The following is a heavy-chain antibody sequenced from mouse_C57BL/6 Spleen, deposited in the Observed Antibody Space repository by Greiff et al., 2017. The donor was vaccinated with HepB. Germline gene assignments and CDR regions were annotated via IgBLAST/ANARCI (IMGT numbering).Heavy chain of an antibody. J-gene: IGHJ2*01. CDR1: GYTFTSYW. V-gene: IGHV1-61*01. CDR2: IYPSDSET. D-gene: IGHD1-1*01. Sequence: VQLQQSGAELVRPGSSVKLSCKASGYTFTSYWMDWVKQRPGQGLEWIGNIYPSDSETHYNQKFKDKATLTVDKSSSTAYMQLSSLTSEDSAVYYCARSPLITTVVAYYFDYWGQGTTLTVSS. CDR3: ARSPLITTVVAYYFDY.